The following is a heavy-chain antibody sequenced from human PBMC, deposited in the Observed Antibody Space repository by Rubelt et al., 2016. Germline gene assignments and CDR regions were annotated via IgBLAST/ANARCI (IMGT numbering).Heavy chain of an antibody. D-gene: IGHD3-3*01. Sequence: QVQLVQSGAEVKKPGASVKVSCKASGYTFTSHYMHWVRQAPGQGLEWMGIINPSGGSTSYGKKFQGRVTMTRDTSTSTVYMELSSLRPEDTAVYYCARSPRYDFEDNWFDPWGQGTLVTVSS. CDR3: ARSPRYDFEDNWFDP. V-gene: IGHV1-46*01. J-gene: IGHJ5*02. CDR1: GYTFTSHY. CDR2: INPSGGST.